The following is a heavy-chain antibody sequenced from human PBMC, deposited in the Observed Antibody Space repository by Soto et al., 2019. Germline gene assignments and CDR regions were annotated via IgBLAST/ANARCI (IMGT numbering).Heavy chain of an antibody. D-gene: IGHD2-2*01. J-gene: IGHJ4*02. CDR2: ISSSSSYI. V-gene: IGHV3-21*01. CDR3: ARELIVVVPAADRWSFDY. CDR1: GFTFSSYS. Sequence: EVQLVESGGGLVKPGGSLRLSCAASGFTFSSYSMNWVRQAPGKGLEWVSSISSSSSYIYYADSVKGRFTISRDNAKNSLYLQRNSLRAEDTAVYYCARELIVVVPAADRWSFDYWGQGTLVTVSS.